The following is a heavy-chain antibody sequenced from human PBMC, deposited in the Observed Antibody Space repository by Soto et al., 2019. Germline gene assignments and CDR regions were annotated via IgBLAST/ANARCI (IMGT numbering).Heavy chain of an antibody. CDR1: GFTFSSYG. CDR2: IWYDGSNK. Sequence: GGSLRLSCAASGFTFSSYGMHWVRQAPGKGLEWVAVIWYDGSNKYYADSVKGRFTISRDNSKNTLYLQMNSLRAEDTAVYYCASGGYYDFWSGLNWFDPWGQGTLVTVSS. J-gene: IGHJ5*02. V-gene: IGHV3-33*01. CDR3: ASGGYYDFWSGLNWFDP. D-gene: IGHD3-3*01.